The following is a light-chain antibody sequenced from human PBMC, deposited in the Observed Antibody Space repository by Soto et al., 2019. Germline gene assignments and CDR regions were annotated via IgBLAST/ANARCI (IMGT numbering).Light chain of an antibody. Sequence: EIVLTQSPDTPSLSPGERATLSCRASQSISRNLAWYQQKPGQAPRLLIYGASTRATGIPARFSGRGSGTEFTLTISSLQSEDSAVYYCQQYGSSGTFGQGTKVDIK. CDR2: GAS. V-gene: IGKV3-15*01. J-gene: IGKJ1*01. CDR3: QQYGSSGT. CDR1: QSISRN.